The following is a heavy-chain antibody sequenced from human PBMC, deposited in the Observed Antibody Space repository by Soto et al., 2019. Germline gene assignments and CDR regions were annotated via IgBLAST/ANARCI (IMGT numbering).Heavy chain of an antibody. CDR1: GGSISSSSYY. CDR2: IYYSGST. J-gene: IGHJ6*02. D-gene: IGHD3-3*01. Sequence: SETLSLTCTVSGGSISSSSYYWGWIRQPPGKGLEWIGSIYYSGSTYYNPSLKSRVTISVDTSKNQFSLKLSSVTAADTAVYYCARQLNGYDFWSGYYYYYYGMDVWGQGTTVTVSS. V-gene: IGHV4-39*01. CDR3: ARQLNGYDFWSGYYYYYYGMDV.